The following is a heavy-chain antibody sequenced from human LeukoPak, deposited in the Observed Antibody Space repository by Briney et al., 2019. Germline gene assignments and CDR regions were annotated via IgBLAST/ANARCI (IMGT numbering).Heavy chain of an antibody. V-gene: IGHV3-7*01. J-gene: IGHJ6*02. CDR2: MNEDGSER. CDR3: ATYTHWVAGDV. CDR1: GFTFSKSW. Sequence: GGSLRLSCAASGFTFSKSWMSWVRQAPGKGLEWVANMNEDGSERDYVDSVKGRFTISRDNARKSLYLQMSSLRAEDTTVYYCATYTHWVAGDVWGQGTTVTVSS. D-gene: IGHD3-16*01.